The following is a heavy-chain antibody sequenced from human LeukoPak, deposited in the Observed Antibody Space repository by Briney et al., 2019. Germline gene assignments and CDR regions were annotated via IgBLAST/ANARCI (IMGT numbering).Heavy chain of an antibody. V-gene: IGHV1-24*01. CDR3: ATAGTLTGYSIPSYYYFYMDV. CDR2: FDPEDGTR. Sequence: ASVKVSCKVSGYTLSELSIHWVRQAPEKGLEWMGGFDPEDGTRIYAQMFQGRVIMTEDTSTDTAYMELSSLRSEDSAVYYCATAGTLTGYSIPSYYYFYMDVWGKGTTVTISS. D-gene: IGHD3-9*01. J-gene: IGHJ6*03. CDR1: GYTLSELS.